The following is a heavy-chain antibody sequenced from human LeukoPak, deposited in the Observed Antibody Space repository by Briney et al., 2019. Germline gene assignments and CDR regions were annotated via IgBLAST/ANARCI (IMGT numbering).Heavy chain of an antibody. D-gene: IGHD3-10*01. CDR2: ISGYNAKT. CDR1: GYTFTGYG. CDR3: AKDRGYYGSGSEPSFDY. V-gene: IGHV1-18*04. Sequence: ASVKVSCKASGYTFTGYGISWVRQAPGQGLEWMGWISGYNAKTNYAQKVQGRVTMTTDTSTNTAYMEVRSLGSDDTAVYYCAKDRGYYGSGSEPSFDYWGQGTLVTVSS. J-gene: IGHJ4*02.